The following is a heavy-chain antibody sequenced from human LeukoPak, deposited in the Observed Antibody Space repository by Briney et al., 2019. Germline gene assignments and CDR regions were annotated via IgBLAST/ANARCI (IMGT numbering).Heavy chain of an antibody. CDR1: GFTVSSNY. Sequence: PGGSLRLSCAASGFTVSSNYMSWVRQAPGKGLEWVSAISGSGGSTYYADSVKGRFTISRDNSKNTLYLQMNSLRAEDTAVYYCANLGSHQLLSYYYYYGMDVWGQGTTVTVSS. J-gene: IGHJ6*02. CDR2: ISGSGGST. CDR3: ANLGSHQLLSYYYYYGMDV. D-gene: IGHD2-2*01. V-gene: IGHV3-23*01.